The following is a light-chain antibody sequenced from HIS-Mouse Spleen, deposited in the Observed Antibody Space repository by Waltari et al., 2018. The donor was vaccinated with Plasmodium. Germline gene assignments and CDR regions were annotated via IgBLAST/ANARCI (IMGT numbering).Light chain of an antibody. CDR3: QQYNNWSFT. CDR2: GAS. V-gene: IGKV3-15*01. Sequence: DILMTQSPATLSVSPGERATLSCRAGQSVSSNLAWYQQKPGQAPRLLIYGASTRATGIPARFSGSGSGTEFTLTISSLQSEDFAVYYCQQYNNWSFTFGPGTKVDIK. CDR1: QSVSSN. J-gene: IGKJ3*01.